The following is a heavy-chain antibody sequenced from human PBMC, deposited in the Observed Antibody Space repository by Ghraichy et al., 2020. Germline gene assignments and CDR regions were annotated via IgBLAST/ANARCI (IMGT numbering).Heavy chain of an antibody. CDR1: GFTFSSYA. V-gene: IGHV3-23*01. D-gene: IGHD6-19*01. Sequence: GGSLRLSCAASGFTFSSYAMSLVRQAPGKGLEWVSAISGSGGSTYYADSVKGRFTISRDNSKNTLYLQMNSMRAEDTAVYYCAKDRPIAVAGTVPGDAFDIWGQGTMVTVSS. CDR3: AKDRPIAVAGTVPGDAFDI. CDR2: ISGSGGST. J-gene: IGHJ3*02.